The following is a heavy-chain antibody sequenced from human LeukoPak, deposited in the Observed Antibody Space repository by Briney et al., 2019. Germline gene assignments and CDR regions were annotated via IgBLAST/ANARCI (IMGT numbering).Heavy chain of an antibody. CDR3: ARVRSGWMGIDY. V-gene: IGHV1-46*01. CDR1: GYTFTSYY. Sequence: ASVKVSCKASGYTFTSYYMRWVRQAPGQGLEWMGIINPSGGSTSYAQKFQGRVTMTRDTSTSTVYMELSSLRSEDTAVYYCARVRSGWMGIDYWGQGTLVTVSS. D-gene: IGHD6-19*01. J-gene: IGHJ4*02. CDR2: INPSGGST.